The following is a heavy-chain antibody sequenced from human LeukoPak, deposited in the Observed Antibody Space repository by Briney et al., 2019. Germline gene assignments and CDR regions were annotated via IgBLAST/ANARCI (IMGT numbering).Heavy chain of an antibody. CDR1: GGSISSSSYY. Sequence: PSETLSLTCTVSGGSISSSSYYWGWIRQPPGKGLEWIGSIYYSGSTYYNPSLKSRVTISVDTSKNQFSLKLSSVTAADTAVYYCARDPAGSGYDEGYWGQGTLVTVSS. V-gene: IGHV4-39*07. CDR2: IYYSGST. CDR3: ARDPAGSGYDEGY. J-gene: IGHJ4*02. D-gene: IGHD5-12*01.